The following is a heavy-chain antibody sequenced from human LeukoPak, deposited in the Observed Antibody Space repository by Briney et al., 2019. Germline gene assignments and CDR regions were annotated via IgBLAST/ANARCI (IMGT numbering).Heavy chain of an antibody. D-gene: IGHD4-17*01. V-gene: IGHV3-53*01. Sequence: GGSLRLSCAASGFTVSSNYMSWVRQAPGKGLEWVSVIYSGGSTYYADSVKGRFTISRDNSKNTLYLQMNSLRAEDTAVYYCASQSSYGDYYYYMDVWGKGTTVTISS. J-gene: IGHJ6*03. CDR3: ASQSSYGDYYYYMDV. CDR1: GFTVSSNY. CDR2: IYSGGST.